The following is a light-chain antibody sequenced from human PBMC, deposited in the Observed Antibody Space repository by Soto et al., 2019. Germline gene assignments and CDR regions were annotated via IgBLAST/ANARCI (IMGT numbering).Light chain of an antibody. V-gene: IGLV2-14*01. Sequence: QSALTQPASVSGSPGQSITISCTGTSSDVGGYNYVSWYQQHPVKALKLMIYDVTNRPSGVSDRFSGSKSGNTASLTISGLQAGDEADYYCSSYTSSSTPYVLGTGTKVTVL. CDR1: SSDVGGYNY. CDR3: SSYTSSSTPYV. J-gene: IGLJ1*01. CDR2: DVT.